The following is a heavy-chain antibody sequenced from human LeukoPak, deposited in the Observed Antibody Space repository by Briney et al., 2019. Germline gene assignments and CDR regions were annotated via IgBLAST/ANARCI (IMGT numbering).Heavy chain of an antibody. CDR2: INLSGGST. J-gene: IGHJ3*02. Sequence: ASVKVSCKASGYTFTSYYIHWVRQAPGQGPEWMGIINLSGGSTSYAQKFQGRVTMTRDTSTRTVYMELSSLRSEDTAVYYCARVGTAVTTLDAFDIWGQGTMVTVSS. CDR1: GYTFTSYY. CDR3: ARVGTAVTTLDAFDI. V-gene: IGHV1-46*01. D-gene: IGHD4-17*01.